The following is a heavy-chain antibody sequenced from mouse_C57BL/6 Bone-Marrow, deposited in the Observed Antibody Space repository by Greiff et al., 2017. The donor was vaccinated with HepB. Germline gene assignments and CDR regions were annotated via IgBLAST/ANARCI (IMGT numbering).Heavy chain of an antibody. J-gene: IGHJ3*01. CDR2: IWSGGST. Sequence: QVQLKESGPGLVQPSQSLSITCTVSGFSLTSYGVHWVRQSPGKGLEWMGVIWSGGSTDYNAAFISRLSICKVNSKSQVFFKMNSLQANDTAIYYCARGITTEAYWGQGTGVTVSA. V-gene: IGHV2-2*02. CDR1: GFSLTSYG. CDR3: ARGITTEAY. D-gene: IGHD1-1*01.